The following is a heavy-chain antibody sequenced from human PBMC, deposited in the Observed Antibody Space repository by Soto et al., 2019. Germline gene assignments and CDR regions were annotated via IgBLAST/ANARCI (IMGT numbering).Heavy chain of an antibody. CDR1: GGSKNSYY. CDR3: ARVPGP. D-gene: IGHD7-27*01. V-gene: IGHV4-59*12. Sequence: SETLSLTCTVSGGSKNSYYWSWIRQPPGKGLEWLGYIYHSGSTYYNPSLKSRVTISVDRSKNQFSLKLSSVTAADTAVYYCARVPGPWGQGTLVTVSS. CDR2: IYHSGST. J-gene: IGHJ5*02.